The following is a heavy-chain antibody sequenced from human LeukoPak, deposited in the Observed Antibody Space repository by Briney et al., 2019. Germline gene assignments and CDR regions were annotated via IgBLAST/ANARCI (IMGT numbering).Heavy chain of an antibody. Sequence: PSQTLSLTCSVSGGSISADYYWNWIRQHPGKGLEWIGYIYYSGSTYYNPSLKSRVTISVDTSKNQFTLKLSSVTAADTAVYYCASLYCSSTSCYMDYWGQGTLVTASS. CDR3: ASLYCSSTSCYMDY. D-gene: IGHD2-2*02. CDR1: GGSISADYY. J-gene: IGHJ4*02. CDR2: IYYSGST. V-gene: IGHV4-30-4*08.